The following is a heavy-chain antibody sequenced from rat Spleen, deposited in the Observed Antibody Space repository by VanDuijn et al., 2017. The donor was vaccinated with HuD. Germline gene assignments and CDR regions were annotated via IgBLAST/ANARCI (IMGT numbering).Heavy chain of an antibody. CDR1: GFTFSSNW. CDR2: IIYVGSST. CDR3: TLGSHYFDVTYYYEY. V-gene: IGHV5-29*01. D-gene: IGHD1-12*01. J-gene: IGHJ2*01. Sequence: EVQLVESGGGLVQPGSPLKLSCVASGFTFSSNWLNWIRQAPGKGLEWVATIIYVGSSTYYRDSVKGRFTISRDNAESTLYLQMDSLRSEDTATYFCTLGSHYFDVTYYYEYWGQGVMVTVSS.